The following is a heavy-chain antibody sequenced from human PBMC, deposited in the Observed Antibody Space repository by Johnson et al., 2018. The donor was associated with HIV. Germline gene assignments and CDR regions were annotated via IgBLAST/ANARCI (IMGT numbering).Heavy chain of an antibody. V-gene: IGHV3-66*04. D-gene: IGHD4-17*01. Sequence: MQLVESGGGVVQPGRSLRLSCAVSGFTVSTNYMRWVRQTPGTGLAWVPVISCGGSGGSTYDADSVQGRFTISRDNAKNSLLRQMNSLREEDTALYYCARHAGGDFTYGLFQDWGRGTLVTVSS. J-gene: IGHJ1*01. CDR3: ARHAGGDFTYGLFQD. CDR1: GFTVSTNY. CDR2: ISCGGSGGST.